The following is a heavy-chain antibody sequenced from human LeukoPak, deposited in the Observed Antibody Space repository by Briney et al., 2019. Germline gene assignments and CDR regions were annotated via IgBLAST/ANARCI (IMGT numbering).Heavy chain of an antibody. CDR3: ARFEQGYYYGMDV. J-gene: IGHJ6*02. Sequence: GGSMRLACAAYGFTFSSYGMHWDRQAPGKGLEWEAVIWYDGSNKYYADSVKGRFTISRDNSKNTLYLQMNSLRAEDTAVYYCARFEQGYYYGMDVWGQGTTVTVSS. CDR2: IWYDGSNK. D-gene: IGHD3-9*01. V-gene: IGHV3-33*01. CDR1: GFTFSSYG.